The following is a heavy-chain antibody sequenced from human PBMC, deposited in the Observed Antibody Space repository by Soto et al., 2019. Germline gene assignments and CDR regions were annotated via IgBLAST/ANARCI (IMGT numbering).Heavy chain of an antibody. CDR3: ARVRRAAAESHNRFDP. Sequence: PSETLSLTCAVYGGSFSGYYWSWIRQPPGKGLEWIGEINHSGSTNYNPSLKSRVTISVDTSKNQFSLKLSSVTAADTAVYYCARVRRAAAESHNRFDPWGQGTLVTVAS. J-gene: IGHJ5*02. CDR1: GGSFSGYY. D-gene: IGHD6-13*01. CDR2: INHSGST. V-gene: IGHV4-34*01.